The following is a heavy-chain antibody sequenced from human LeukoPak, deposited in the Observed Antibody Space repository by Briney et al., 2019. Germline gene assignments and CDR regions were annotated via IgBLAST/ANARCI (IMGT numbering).Heavy chain of an antibody. Sequence: GGSLRLSCAASGFTVSSHYMSWVRQAPGKRLEWVSVIFTDGTAYYADSVRDRFTISRDTSKNSLYLQMNSLRAEDTAMYYCARSPFSGTTVVASFNYWGQGPQVTVSS. CDR2: IFTDGTA. CDR1: GFTVSSHY. CDR3: ARSPFSGTTVVASFNY. J-gene: IGHJ4*02. V-gene: IGHV3-66*01. D-gene: IGHD4-23*01.